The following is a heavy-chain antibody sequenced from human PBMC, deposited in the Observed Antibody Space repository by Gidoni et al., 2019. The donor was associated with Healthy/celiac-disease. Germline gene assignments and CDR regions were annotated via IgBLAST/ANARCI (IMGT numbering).Heavy chain of an antibody. D-gene: IGHD2-15*01. CDR3: ATYGYCSGGSCYSGAWFDP. CDR1: GYTLTALS. V-gene: IGHV1-24*01. CDR2: FDPEDGET. J-gene: IGHJ5*02. Sequence: QVQLVQSGAELTQPGASVTVSGKVSGYTLTALSMHWVRQAPGKGLEWMGGFDPEDGETIYAQKFQGRVTMTEDTSTDTAYMELSSLRSEDTAVYYCATYGYCSGGSCYSGAWFDPWGQGTLVTVSS.